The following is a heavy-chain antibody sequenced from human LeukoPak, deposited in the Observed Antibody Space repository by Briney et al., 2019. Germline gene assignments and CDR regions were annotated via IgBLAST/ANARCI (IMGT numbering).Heavy chain of an antibody. D-gene: IGHD5-12*01. V-gene: IGHV1-8*01. CDR2: MNPNSGNT. J-gene: IGHJ5*01. Sequence: ASVKVSCKASGYTFTSYDISWVRQATGQGLEWLGWMNPNSGNTAYAQRFQGRVTMTRNTSISTAYMELSSLRSEDTAVYYCAKFGGGYEPSNSGGQGTLVTVYS. CDR1: GYTFTSYD. CDR3: AKFGGGYEPSNS.